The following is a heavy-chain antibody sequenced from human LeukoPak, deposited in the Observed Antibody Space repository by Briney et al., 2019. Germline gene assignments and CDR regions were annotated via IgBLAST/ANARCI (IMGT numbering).Heavy chain of an antibody. D-gene: IGHD5-12*01. V-gene: IGHV3-20*04. Sequence: GGPLRLSCAASGFTFDDYGMSWVRQAPGKGLEWVSGINWNGGSTGYADSVKGRFTTSRDNAKNSLYLQMNSLRAEDTALYYCARDSRGYSGYDGGEYNWFDPWGQGTLVTVSS. J-gene: IGHJ5*02. CDR3: ARDSRGYSGYDGGEYNWFDP. CDR1: GFTFDDYG. CDR2: INWNGGST.